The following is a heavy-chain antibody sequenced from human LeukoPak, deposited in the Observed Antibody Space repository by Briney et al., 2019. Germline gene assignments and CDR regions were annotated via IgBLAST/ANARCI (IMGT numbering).Heavy chain of an antibody. D-gene: IGHD5-18*01. V-gene: IGHV3-66*01. CDR3: ARGYSYGYIDY. CDR1: EFTFTNYA. CDR2: IYSGGSP. Sequence: GGSLRLSCAASEFTFTNYAMNWVRQAPGKGLEWVSVIYSGGSPYYADSVKGRFTISRDISKNTLYLQMNSLRAEDTAVYYCARGYSYGYIDYWGQGALVTVSS. J-gene: IGHJ4*02.